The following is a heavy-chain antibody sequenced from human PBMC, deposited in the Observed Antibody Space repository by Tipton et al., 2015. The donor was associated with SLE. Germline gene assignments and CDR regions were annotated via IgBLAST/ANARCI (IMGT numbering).Heavy chain of an antibody. CDR1: GGSISSSSYY. J-gene: IGHJ4*02. CDR2: IYYSGST. D-gene: IGHD2-2*01. CDR3: APKYYPAAMGFDY. V-gene: IGHV4-39*07. Sequence: TLSLTCTVSGGSISSSSYYWGWIRQPPGKGLEWIGSIYYSGSTYYNPSLKSRVTISVDTSKNQFSLKLSSVTAADTAVYYCAPKYYPAAMGFDYWGQGTLVTVSS.